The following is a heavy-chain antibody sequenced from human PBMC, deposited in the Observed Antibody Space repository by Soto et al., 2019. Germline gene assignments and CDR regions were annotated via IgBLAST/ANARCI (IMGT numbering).Heavy chain of an antibody. J-gene: IGHJ4*02. CDR1: GYSFTSYW. Sequence: GESLKISCKGSGYSFTSYWIGWVRQMPGKGLEWMGIIYPGDSDTRYSPSFQGQVTISADKSISTAYLQWSSLKASDTAMYYCARLHRVSGGYSGYEGLDYWGQGTLVTVSS. CDR3: ARLHRVSGGYSGYEGLDY. CDR2: IYPGDSDT. D-gene: IGHD5-12*01. V-gene: IGHV5-51*01.